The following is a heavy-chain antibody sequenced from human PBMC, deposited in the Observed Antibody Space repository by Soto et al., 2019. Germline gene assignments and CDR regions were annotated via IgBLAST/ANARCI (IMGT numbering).Heavy chain of an antibody. CDR2: IRGSGGST. J-gene: IGHJ4*02. CDR1: GFTFSNYV. CDR3: AKTSSGMTIFLD. V-gene: IGHV3-23*01. Sequence: EVQLLESGGGLVQPGGSLRLSCAASGFTFSNYVMSWVRQAPGKGPEWVSDIRGSGGSTYYSDSVKGRFTITRDNSKNTLYLQMNSLRAGDTALYYCAKTSSGMTIFLDWGQGTLVTVSS. D-gene: IGHD3-9*01.